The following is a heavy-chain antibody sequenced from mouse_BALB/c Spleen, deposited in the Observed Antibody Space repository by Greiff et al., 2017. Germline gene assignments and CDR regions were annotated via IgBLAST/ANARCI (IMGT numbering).Heavy chain of an antibody. CDR1: GYTFTSYV. V-gene: IGHV1-14*01. CDR2: INPYNDGT. J-gene: IGHJ3*01. D-gene: IGHD3-2*01. Sequence: VQLQQSGPELVKPGASVKMSCKASGYTFTSYVMHWVKQKPGQGLEWIGYINPYNDGTKYNEKFKGKATLTSDKSSSTAYMELSSLTSEDSAVYYCARSETARATGFAYWGQGTLVTVSA. CDR3: ARSETARATGFAY.